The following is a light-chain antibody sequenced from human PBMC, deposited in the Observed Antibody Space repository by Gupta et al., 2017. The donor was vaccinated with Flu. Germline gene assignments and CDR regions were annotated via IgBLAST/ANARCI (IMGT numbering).Light chain of an antibody. CDR2: YPSDSHK. J-gene: IGLJ3*02. Sequence: ITGGTDNISWYQQKPASPPRYLLYYPSDSHKSQCSGDPGRFSGPKDAATNTGILLISALQPEDEADYYCMNWPINSNWVFGGGTKLTVL. V-gene: IGLV5-37*01. CDR1: ITGGTDN. CDR3: MNWPINSNWV.